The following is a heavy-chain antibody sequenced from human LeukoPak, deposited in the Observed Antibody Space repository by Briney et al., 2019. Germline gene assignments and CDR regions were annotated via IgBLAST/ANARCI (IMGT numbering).Heavy chain of an antibody. V-gene: IGHV3-23*01. CDR3: AKDAVRGSGRINWFDS. CDR1: GFTFSTYA. D-gene: IGHD3-10*01. J-gene: IGHJ5*01. CDR2: ISVSAGST. Sequence: GGSLKFSCAASGFTFSTYAMSWVRQAPGKGLEWVSAISVSAGSTYYADSVKGRFTISRDNSKNTLYLQMNSLRAEDTAVYYCAKDAVRGSGRINWFDSWGQGTLVTVSS.